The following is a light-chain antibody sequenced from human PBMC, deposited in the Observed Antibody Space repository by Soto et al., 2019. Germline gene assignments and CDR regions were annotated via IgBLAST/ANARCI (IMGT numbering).Light chain of an antibody. CDR3: QQAFVSPLT. Sequence: DVQLTQSPSSLSASVGDRVTIACRASQTIGTSLNRYQHRPGRAPKLLMYAVSSLQSGVPSRFSGSGSGTDFTLTISSLHPEDFATYYCQQAFVSPLTFGGGTNVDIK. V-gene: IGKV1-39*01. J-gene: IGKJ4*01. CDR1: QTIGTS. CDR2: AVS.